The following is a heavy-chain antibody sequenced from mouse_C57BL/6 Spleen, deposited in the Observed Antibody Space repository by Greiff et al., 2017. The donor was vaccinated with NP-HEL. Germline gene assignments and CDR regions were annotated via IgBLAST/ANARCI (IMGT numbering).Heavy chain of an antibody. V-gene: IGHV1-64*01. CDR2: IHPNSGST. CDR3: ARRDGSSYAMDY. J-gene: IGHJ4*01. CDR1: GYTFTSYW. Sequence: VQLQQSGAELVKPGASVKLSCKASGYTFTSYWMHWVKQRPGQGLEWIGMIHPNSGSTNYNEKFKSKATLTVDKSSSTAYMQLSSLTSEDSAVYYCARRDGSSYAMDYWGQGTPVTVSS. D-gene: IGHD1-1*01.